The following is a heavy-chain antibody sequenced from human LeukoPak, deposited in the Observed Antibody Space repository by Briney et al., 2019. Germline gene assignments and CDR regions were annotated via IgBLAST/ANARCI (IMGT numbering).Heavy chain of an antibody. D-gene: IGHD3-10*01. CDR2: ISGSGGST. CDR1: GFTFSSYA. Sequence: GGSLRLSCAASGFTFSSYAMSWVRQAPGKGLEWVSAISGSGGSTYYADSVKGRFTISRDNSKNTLYLQMNSLRAEDTAVYYCAKVDSGGSGNQNYYYYGMDVWGQGTTVTVSS. J-gene: IGHJ6*02. V-gene: IGHV3-23*01. CDR3: AKVDSGGSGNQNYYYYGMDV.